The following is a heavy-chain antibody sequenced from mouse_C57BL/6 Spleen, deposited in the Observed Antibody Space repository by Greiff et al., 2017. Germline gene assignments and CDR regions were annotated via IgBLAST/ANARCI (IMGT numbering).Heavy chain of an antibody. Sequence: EVQLVESGGGLVKPGGSLKLSCAASGFTFSSYAMSWVRQTPEKRLEWVATISDGGSYTYYPDNVKGRFTISRDNAKNNLYLQMSHLKSEDTAMYYCARDYYGSSYSFYAMDYWGQGTSVTVSS. CDR1: GFTFSSYA. J-gene: IGHJ4*01. V-gene: IGHV5-4*01. D-gene: IGHD1-1*01. CDR3: ARDYYGSSYSFYAMDY. CDR2: ISDGGSYT.